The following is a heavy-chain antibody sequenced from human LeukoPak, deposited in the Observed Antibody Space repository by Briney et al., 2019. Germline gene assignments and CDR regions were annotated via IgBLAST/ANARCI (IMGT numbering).Heavy chain of an antibody. V-gene: IGHV3-23*01. J-gene: IGHJ4*02. Sequence: GGSLRLSCAASGFTFSSYAMSWVRQAPGKGLEWVSAISGSGGSTYYADSVKGRFTISRDNSKNTLYLQMNSLRAEDTAVYYCAKDGASGSYWGLGSDYWGQGTLVTVSS. D-gene: IGHD1-26*01. CDR2: ISGSGGST. CDR3: AKDGASGSYWGLGSDY. CDR1: GFTFSSYA.